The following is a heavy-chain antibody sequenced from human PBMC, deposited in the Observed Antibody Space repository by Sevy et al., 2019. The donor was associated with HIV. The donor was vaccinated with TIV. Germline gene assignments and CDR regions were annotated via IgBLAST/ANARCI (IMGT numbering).Heavy chain of an antibody. D-gene: IGHD3-3*01. CDR3: ARGRMDFWSGYYDF. J-gene: IGHJ4*02. Sequence: SETLSLTCAVYGGSFSGYYWTWIRQFPGQELQWIGEINSDRQTKKNPSLSSRVTISVDSSKNQFSLKLIPVTAADTAVYYCARGRMDFWSGYYDFWGRGTLVTVSS. CDR1: GGSFSGYY. V-gene: IGHV4-34*01. CDR2: INSDRQT.